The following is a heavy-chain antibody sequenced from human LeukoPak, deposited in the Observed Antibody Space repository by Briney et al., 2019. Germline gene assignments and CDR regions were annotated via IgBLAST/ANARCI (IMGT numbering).Heavy chain of an antibody. CDR1: GFTFSSYW. J-gene: IGHJ4*02. CDR2: INSDGSST. CDR3: ARDLGQYYYDSSGLGFDY. V-gene: IGHV3-74*01. D-gene: IGHD3-22*01. Sequence: GGSLRLSCAASGFTFSSYWMHWVRQAPGKGLVWVSRINSDGSSTSYADSVKGRFTISRDNAKNTLYLQMNSLRAEDTAVYHCARDLGQYYYDSSGLGFDYWGQGTLVTVSS.